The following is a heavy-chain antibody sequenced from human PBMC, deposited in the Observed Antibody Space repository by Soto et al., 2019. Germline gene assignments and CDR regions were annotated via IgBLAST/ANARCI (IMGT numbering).Heavy chain of an antibody. CDR3: ARDPDYYDSSGYYY. CDR2: IWYDGSNK. Sequence: PGGSLRLSCAASGFTFSSYGMHWVRQAPGKGLEWVAVIWYDGSNKYYADSVKGRFTISRDNSKDTLYLQMNSLRAEDTAVYYCARDPDYYDSSGYYYWGQGTLVTVSS. CDR1: GFTFSSYG. V-gene: IGHV3-33*01. J-gene: IGHJ4*02. D-gene: IGHD3-22*01.